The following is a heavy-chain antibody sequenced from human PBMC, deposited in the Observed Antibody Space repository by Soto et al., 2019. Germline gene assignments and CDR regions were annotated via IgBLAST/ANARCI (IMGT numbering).Heavy chain of an antibody. V-gene: IGHV3-20*04. Sequence: GGSLSLSCAASGFTFDDYGMSWVRQAPGKGLEWVSGINWNGGSTGYADSVKGRFTISRDNAKNSLYLQMNSLRAEDMALYYCARDSGSYYLRAYFDYWGQGTLVTVSS. D-gene: IGHD1-26*01. CDR3: ARDSGSYYLRAYFDY. CDR1: GFTFDDYG. J-gene: IGHJ4*02. CDR2: INWNGGST.